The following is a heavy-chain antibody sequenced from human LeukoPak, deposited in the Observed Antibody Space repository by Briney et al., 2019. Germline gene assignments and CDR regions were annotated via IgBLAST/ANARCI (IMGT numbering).Heavy chain of an antibody. Sequence: GGSLRLSCAASGFIFSSYWMNWVRQAPGKGLEWVANIKQDGSEKYYVDSVKGRFTISRDNAKNSLYLQMNSLRAEDTAVYYCATGTYYYDSSGMFDYWGQGTLVTVSS. CDR2: IKQDGSEK. CDR3: ATGTYYYDSSGMFDY. CDR1: GFIFSSYW. V-gene: IGHV3-7*01. J-gene: IGHJ4*02. D-gene: IGHD3-22*01.